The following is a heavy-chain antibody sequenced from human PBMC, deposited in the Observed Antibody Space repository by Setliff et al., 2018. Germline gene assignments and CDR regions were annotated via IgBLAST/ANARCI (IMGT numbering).Heavy chain of an antibody. V-gene: IGHV3-73*01. CDR1: GFSFSGSA. J-gene: IGHJ3*02. D-gene: IGHD5-18*01. CDR3: TFARDGYDVFDI. Sequence: PGGSLRLSCAASGFSFSGSAVYWVRQASVKGLEWIGRIRGRTDNYETAYAASVRGRFTISRDDSKNTAYLQMNSLKTEDTAVYYCTFARDGYDVFDIWGQGTMVTVSS. CDR2: IRGRTDNYET.